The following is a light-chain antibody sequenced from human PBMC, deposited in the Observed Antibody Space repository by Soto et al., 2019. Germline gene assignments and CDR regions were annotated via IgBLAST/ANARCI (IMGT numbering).Light chain of an antibody. CDR2: VAS. V-gene: IGKV3-15*01. J-gene: IGKJ4*01. CDR3: QQYSKWPLT. Sequence: EIVMTQSPATLPVSPGERASLSCMASQSVRSYLAWYQRKPGQAPRPLMYVASTSATGIPATFSASPPGPKFILPISRLQSGGFAVSNCQQYSKWPLTFGGGTKV. CDR1: QSVRSY.